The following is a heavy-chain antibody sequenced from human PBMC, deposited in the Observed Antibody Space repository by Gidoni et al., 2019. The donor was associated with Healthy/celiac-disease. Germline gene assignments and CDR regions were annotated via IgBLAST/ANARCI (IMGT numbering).Heavy chain of an antibody. CDR1: GYTFTSYY. CDR3: ARAPDIVVVPAAKENWFDP. CDR2: INPSGGST. J-gene: IGHJ5*02. V-gene: IGHV1-46*01. Sequence: QVQLVQSGAEVKKPGASVKVSCKASGYTFTSYYMHWVRQAPGQGLEWMGIINPSGGSTSYAQKFQGRVTMTRDTSTSTVYMELSSLRSEDTAVYYCARAPDIVVVPAAKENWFDPWGQGTLVTVSS. D-gene: IGHD2-2*01.